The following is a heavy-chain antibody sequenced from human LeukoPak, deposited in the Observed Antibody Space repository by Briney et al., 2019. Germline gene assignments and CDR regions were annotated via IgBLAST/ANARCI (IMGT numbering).Heavy chain of an antibody. Sequence: PGRSLRRSCAASRVTVRHSAVHWGRQAPGRGLECVAVIWYDGSTKYYTDSPKGRITLSRDNCKNMLSLQINRARAQDTAVYYCAANFDFWGQGTLVTVSS. J-gene: IGHJ4*02. CDR2: IWYDGSTK. V-gene: IGHV3-33*01. CDR3: AANFDF. CDR1: RVTVRHSA.